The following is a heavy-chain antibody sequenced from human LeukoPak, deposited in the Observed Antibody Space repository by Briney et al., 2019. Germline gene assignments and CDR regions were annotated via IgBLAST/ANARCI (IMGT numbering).Heavy chain of an antibody. D-gene: IGHD3-16*01. V-gene: IGHV6-1*01. CDR3: ARVRYDYVWGLYNGYFDL. CDR2: TYYRSKWYN. CDR1: GDSVSSNSAA. Sequence: SQTLSRTCAISGDSVSSNSAAWNWIRQSPSRGLEWLGRTYYRSKWYNDYAVSVKSRITINPDTSKNQFSLQLNSVPPEDTAVYYCARVRYDYVWGLYNGYFDLWGRGTLVTVSS. J-gene: IGHJ2*01.